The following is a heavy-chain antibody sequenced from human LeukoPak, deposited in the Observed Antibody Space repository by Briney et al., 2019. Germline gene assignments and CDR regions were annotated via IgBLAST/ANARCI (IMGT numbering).Heavy chain of an antibody. D-gene: IGHD4-17*01. J-gene: IGHJ3*02. Sequence: PPETLSLTCTVSGGSLSSYYFSWIRQSPGKGLEWIAYINYSGSASYNPSLKSRVTMSVDTSKQFSLSLSSVTAADTAVYYCARHNYDDYVFDIWGQGTKVTVSS. CDR3: ARHNYDDYVFDI. CDR1: GGSLSSYY. V-gene: IGHV4-59*08. CDR2: INYSGSA.